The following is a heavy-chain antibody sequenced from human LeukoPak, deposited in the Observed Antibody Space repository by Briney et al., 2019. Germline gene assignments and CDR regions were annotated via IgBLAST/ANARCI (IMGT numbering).Heavy chain of an antibody. CDR2: INHGGST. CDR3: ARGSQIWSGSGYYYYGMDV. Sequence: PSETLSLTCAVYGGSFSGYYWSWIRQPPGKGLEWIGEINHGGSTNYNPSLKSRVTISVDTSKNQFSLKLSSVTAADTAVYYCARGSQIWSGSGYYYYGMDVWGQGTTVTVSS. J-gene: IGHJ6*02. CDR1: GGSFSGYY. D-gene: IGHD3-3*01. V-gene: IGHV4-34*01.